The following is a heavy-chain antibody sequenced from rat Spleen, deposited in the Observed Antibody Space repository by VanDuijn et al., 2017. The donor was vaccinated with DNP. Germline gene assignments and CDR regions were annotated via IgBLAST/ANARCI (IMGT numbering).Heavy chain of an antibody. J-gene: IGHJ2*01. CDR2: ISTGGANT. V-gene: IGHV5-25*01. D-gene: IGHD1-12*03. CDR3: TSHRHYDGYYRTFDY. Sequence: EVQLVESGGGLVQPGKSIQLSCAASGFTFSNYYMAWVRQTPPKGLERVASISTGGANTYYRDSVKGRFTISRDDAKSTLYLQMYSLRSEETATYYCTSHRHYDGYYRTFDYCGQGVMVTVSS. CDR1: GFTFSNYY.